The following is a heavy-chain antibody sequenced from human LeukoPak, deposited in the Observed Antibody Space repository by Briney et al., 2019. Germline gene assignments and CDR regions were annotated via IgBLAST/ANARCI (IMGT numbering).Heavy chain of an antibody. CDR3: ARDRGYSSSWYYYYMDV. CDR2: VSSSSSTI. J-gene: IGHJ6*03. Sequence: PGGSLRLSCAASGFTFSSYSMNWVRQAPGKGLEWVSYVSSSSSTIYYADSMKGRFTISRDNAKNSLYLQMNSLRAEDTAVYYCARDRGYSSSWYYYYMDVWGKGTTVTVSS. D-gene: IGHD6-13*01. V-gene: IGHV3-48*01. CDR1: GFTFSSYS.